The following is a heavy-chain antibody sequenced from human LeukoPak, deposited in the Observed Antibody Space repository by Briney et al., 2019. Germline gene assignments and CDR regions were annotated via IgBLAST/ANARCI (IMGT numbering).Heavy chain of an antibody. V-gene: IGHV1-2*02. D-gene: IGHD3-10*01. Sequence: ASVNVSCKASGYTFTGYYMHWVRQAPGQGLEWVGWINPKSGGTNYAQKFQGRVTMTRDTSISTAYTELSRLRSDDTAGYYCARRDYYGSGSYYSQNWFDPWGQGTLGTVSS. CDR1: GYTFTGYY. CDR3: ARRDYYGSGSYYSQNWFDP. CDR2: INPKSGGT. J-gene: IGHJ5*02.